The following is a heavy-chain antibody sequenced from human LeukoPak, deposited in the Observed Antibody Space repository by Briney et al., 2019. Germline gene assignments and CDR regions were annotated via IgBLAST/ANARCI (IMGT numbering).Heavy chain of an antibody. CDR2: IYTSGST. CDR1: GGSISNGSYY. V-gene: IGHV4-61*02. Sequence: SQTLSLTCTVSGGSISNGSYYWSWIRQPAGKGLEWIGRIYTSGSTNYNPSLKSRVTMSVDTSKNQFSLKLSSVTAADTAVYYCARLSTSHYYYGMDVWGQGTTVTVSS. J-gene: IGHJ6*02. D-gene: IGHD3-16*02. CDR3: ARLSTSHYYYGMDV.